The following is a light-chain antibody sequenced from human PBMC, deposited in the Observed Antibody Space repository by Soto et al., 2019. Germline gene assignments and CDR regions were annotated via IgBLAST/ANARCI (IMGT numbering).Light chain of an antibody. CDR3: QQRSNWPT. Sequence: DIVLTQSPGTLSLSPGERGTLSCRASQSVSGSFLAWYQQKPGQAPRLLIYDASNRATGIPARFSGSGSGTDFTLTISSLEPEDFAVYYCQQRSNWPTFGGGTKADIK. V-gene: IGKV3-11*01. CDR1: QSVSGSF. J-gene: IGKJ4*01. CDR2: DAS.